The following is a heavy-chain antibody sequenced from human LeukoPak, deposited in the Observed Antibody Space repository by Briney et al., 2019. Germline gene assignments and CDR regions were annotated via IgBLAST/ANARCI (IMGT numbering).Heavy chain of an antibody. J-gene: IGHJ5*02. D-gene: IGHD2-15*01. CDR2: IYYSGST. CDR1: GGSISGYY. CDR3: ARGGKVVVVAANPFSLIDP. Sequence: PSETLSLTCSVSGGSISGYYWNWIRQPPGKGLEWIGYIYYSGSTNYNPSLKSRVTISVDTSKNQFSLKLSSVTAADTAVYYCARGGKVVVVAANPFSLIDPWGQGTLVTVSS. V-gene: IGHV4-59*12.